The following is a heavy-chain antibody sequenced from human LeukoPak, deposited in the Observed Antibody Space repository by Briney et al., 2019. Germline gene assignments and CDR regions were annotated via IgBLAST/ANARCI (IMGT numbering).Heavy chain of an antibody. J-gene: IGHJ4*02. CDR2: IYYSGST. D-gene: IGHD6-19*01. Sequence: PSETLSLTCTVSGGSISSYYWSWIRQPPGKGLEWIGYIYYSGSTNYNPSLKSRVTISVDTSKNQFSLKLSSVTAADTAVYYCARGLHEVAAFFDYWGRGTLVAVSS. CDR3: ARGLHEVAAFFDY. V-gene: IGHV4-59*01. CDR1: GGSISSYY.